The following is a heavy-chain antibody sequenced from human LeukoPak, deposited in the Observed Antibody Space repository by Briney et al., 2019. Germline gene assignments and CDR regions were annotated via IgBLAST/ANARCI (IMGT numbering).Heavy chain of an antibody. V-gene: IGHV3-20*01. J-gene: IGHJ4*02. CDR1: GFTFEDYG. D-gene: IGHD3-10*01. CDR3: VLTSGSGSYRGYLNY. Sequence: GGSLRLYCVASGFTFEDYGIGWVRQTLGKGQEWITGISWNGGSKNYGDSVKVRFTISRDNAKNSVYLQMSSLRVEDTALYHCVLTSGSGSYRGYLNYWGQGTLVTVSS. CDR2: ISWNGGSK.